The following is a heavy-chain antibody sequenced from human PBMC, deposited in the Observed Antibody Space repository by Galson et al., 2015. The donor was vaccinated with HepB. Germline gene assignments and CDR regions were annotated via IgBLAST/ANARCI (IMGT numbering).Heavy chain of an antibody. CDR2: ITPIFGAA. D-gene: IGHD6-19*01. CDR1: GGAFSSYA. CDR3: AIPRDLTSGWTRSWFDP. Sequence: SVKVSCKASGGAFSSYAISWVRQAPGQGLEWMGGITPIFGAATSAQKFQGRVTITADESTGTAYMELSSLRFEDTAVYYCAIPRDLTSGWTRSWFDPWGQGTLVTVSS. J-gene: IGHJ5*02. V-gene: IGHV1-69*13.